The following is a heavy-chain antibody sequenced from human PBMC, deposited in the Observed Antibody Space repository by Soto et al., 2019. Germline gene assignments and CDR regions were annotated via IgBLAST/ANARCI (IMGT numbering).Heavy chain of an antibody. CDR2: IWYDGSNK. V-gene: IGHV3-33*06. CDR3: VKEPGGGTYTITSYCDY. CDR1: GVTFSSYR. J-gene: IGHJ4*02. Sequence: GGSLRLSCVASGVTFSSYRMHWVRQAPGKGLEWVAVIWYDGSNKYYADSVKGRFTISRDNSKNTLSLQMNSLSPDDTAVYYCVKEPGGGTYTITSYCDYWGRGTLVTVPS. D-gene: IGHD5-12*01.